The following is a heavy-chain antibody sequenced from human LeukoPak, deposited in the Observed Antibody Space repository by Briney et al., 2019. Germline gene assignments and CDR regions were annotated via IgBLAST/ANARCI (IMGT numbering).Heavy chain of an antibody. CDR3: ARNYDFWSGYLDY. Sequence: KASETLSLTCTVSGGSISNYYWSWIRQPPGKGLEWIGYIHYSGSTNNNPSLKSRVTISVDTSKNQFSLKLTSETAADTAVYYCARNYDFWSGYLDYWGQGTLVTVSS. CDR2: IHYSGST. CDR1: GGSISNYY. V-gene: IGHV4-59*01. D-gene: IGHD3-3*01. J-gene: IGHJ4*02.